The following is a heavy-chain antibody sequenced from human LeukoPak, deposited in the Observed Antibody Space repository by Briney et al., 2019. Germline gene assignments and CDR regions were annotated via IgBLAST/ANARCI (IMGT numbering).Heavy chain of an antibody. J-gene: IGHJ6*03. V-gene: IGHV1-24*01. CDR2: FDPEDGET. Sequence: ASVKVSCKVSGYTLTELSMHWVRQAPGKGLEWMGGFDPEDGETIYAQKFQGRVTMTEDTSTDTAYLELSSLRSEDTAVYYCARVHSNYGGEYYYYMDVWGKGTTVTVSS. CDR1: GYTLTELS. D-gene: IGHD4-11*01. CDR3: ARVHSNYGGEYYYYMDV.